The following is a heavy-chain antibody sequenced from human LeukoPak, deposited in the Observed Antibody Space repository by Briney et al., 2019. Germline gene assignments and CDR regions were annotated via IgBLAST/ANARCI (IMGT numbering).Heavy chain of an antibody. D-gene: IGHD4-17*01. V-gene: IGHV4-59*08. Sequence: SETLSLTCTVSGGSISSYYWSWIRQPPGKGLEWIGYIYYSGSTNYNPSLKSRVTISVDTSKNQFSLKLSSVTAADTAVYYCARVPHGDYGTVYYYGMDVWGQGTTVTVSS. CDR3: ARVPHGDYGTVYYYGMDV. CDR2: IYYSGST. J-gene: IGHJ6*02. CDR1: GGSISSYY.